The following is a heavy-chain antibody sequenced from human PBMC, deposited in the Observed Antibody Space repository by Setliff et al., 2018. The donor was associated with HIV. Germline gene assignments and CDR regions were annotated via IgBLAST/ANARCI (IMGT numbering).Heavy chain of an antibody. J-gene: IGHJ2*01. CDR2: IYTSGKT. D-gene: IGHD1-26*01. V-gene: IGHV4-61*09. Sequence: SETLSLTCNVSGGSIRSSSYYWGWIRQPAGKGLEWIGHIYTSGKTHYSPSLKSRITISADTSKNQLSLNLSSVTAADTAVYYCARAAYSGTYLWEPATDLWGRGTLVTVSS. CDR3: ARAAYSGTYLWEPATDL. CDR1: GGSIRSSSYY.